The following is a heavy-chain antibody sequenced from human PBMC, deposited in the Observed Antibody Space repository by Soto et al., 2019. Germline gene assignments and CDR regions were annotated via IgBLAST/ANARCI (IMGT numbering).Heavy chain of an antibody. V-gene: IGHV1-69*12. CDR2: ITPLFGTP. Sequence: QVQLVQSGAEVKKPASSVKVSCKASGGTFSRYAISWVRQAPGQGLEWLGGITPLFGTPNYAQSFQGRLTITADEPRSTVYMELRSLRSEDRAVYYCAQTLGLAVSGPGRFDLWGRGTLVTVTS. CDR1: GGTFSRYA. J-gene: IGHJ2*01. D-gene: IGHD6-19*01. CDR3: AQTLGLAVSGPGRFDL.